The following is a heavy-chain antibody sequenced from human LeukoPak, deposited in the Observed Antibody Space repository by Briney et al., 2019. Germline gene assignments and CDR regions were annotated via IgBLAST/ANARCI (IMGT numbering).Heavy chain of an antibody. V-gene: IGHV1-69*01. CDR2: IIPIFGTA. CDR3: AREAYCGGDCYSVAYFDY. CDR1: GGTFSSYA. D-gene: IGHD2-21*01. Sequence: GSSVKVPCKASGGTFSSYAISWVRQAPGQGREWMGGIIPIFGTANYAQKFQGRVTITADESTSTAYMELSSLRSEDTAVYYCAREAYCGGDCYSVAYFDYWGQGTLVTVSS. J-gene: IGHJ4*02.